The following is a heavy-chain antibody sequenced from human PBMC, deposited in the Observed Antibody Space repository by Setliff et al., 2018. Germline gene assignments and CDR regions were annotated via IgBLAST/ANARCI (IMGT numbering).Heavy chain of an antibody. V-gene: IGHV3-15*05. D-gene: IGHD3-9*01. Sequence: GGSLRLSCAASGFTFSDYYMSWIRQAPGKGLEWVGRFKSKSDGGTADYAAPVKGRFTISRDDSKSTMYLQMNSLKTEDTAVYYCIKEGGRILDNWFAPWGQGTLVTVSS. CDR1: GFTFSDYY. J-gene: IGHJ5*02. CDR3: IKEGGRILDNWFAP. CDR2: FKSKSDGGTA.